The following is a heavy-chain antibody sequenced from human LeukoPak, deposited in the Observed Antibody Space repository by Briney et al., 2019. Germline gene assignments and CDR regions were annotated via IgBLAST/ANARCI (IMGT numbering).Heavy chain of an antibody. Sequence: SETLSLTCTVSGGSISSYYWSWIRQPPGKGLERIGYIYYSGSTNYNPSLKSRVTISVDTSKNQFSLKLSSVTAADTAVYYCARHEDRCSSTSCYNYWYDPWGQGTLVTVSS. J-gene: IGHJ5*02. CDR2: IYYSGST. D-gene: IGHD2-2*02. CDR3: ARHEDRCSSTSCYNYWYDP. CDR1: GGSISSYY. V-gene: IGHV4-59*08.